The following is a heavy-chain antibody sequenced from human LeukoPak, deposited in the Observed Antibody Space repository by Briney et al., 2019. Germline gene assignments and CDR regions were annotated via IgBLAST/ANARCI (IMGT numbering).Heavy chain of an antibody. J-gene: IGHJ4*02. V-gene: IGHV4-59*08. CDR2: IYYSGST. CDR1: GGSISSYY. D-gene: IGHD1-1*01. CDR3: ARLGVNDVPPFPNADLYYFDY. Sequence: SETLSLTCTVSGGSISSYYWSWIRQPPGKGLEWIGYIYYSGSTNYNPSLKSRVTISVDTSKNQLSLKLSSLTTADTAVYYSARLGVNDVPPFPNADLYYFDYWGPGTLVTVSS.